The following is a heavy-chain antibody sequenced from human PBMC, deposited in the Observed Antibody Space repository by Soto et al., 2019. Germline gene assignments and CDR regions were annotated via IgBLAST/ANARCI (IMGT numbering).Heavy chain of an antibody. D-gene: IGHD6-19*01. Sequence: EVQLVESGGGLVKPGGSLRLSCAASGFTFSNAWMSWVRQAPVKGLEWVGRIKSKTDGGTTDYAAPVKGRCTISRDDSKNTLYLQMNSLNTEVTAVYYCTTRRKWLADYSGMDVWGQGTTVTVSS. CDR1: GFTFSNAW. CDR2: IKSKTDGGTT. J-gene: IGHJ6*02. V-gene: IGHV3-15*01. CDR3: TTRRKWLADYSGMDV.